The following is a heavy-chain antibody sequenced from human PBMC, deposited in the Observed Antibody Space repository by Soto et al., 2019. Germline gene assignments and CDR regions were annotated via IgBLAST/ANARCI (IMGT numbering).Heavy chain of an antibody. CDR2: ISGSGGSA. CDR1: RFTFSSYA. CDR3: AKGRTYYYDSTGYCYFDY. Sequence: LRLSCAASRFTFSSYAMSWVRQAPGKGLEWVSAISGSGGSAYYTDSVKGRFTISRDNSKNTLYLQMNSLRAEDTAVYYCAKGRTYYYDSTGYCYFDYWGQGTLVTVSS. J-gene: IGHJ4*02. D-gene: IGHD3-22*01. V-gene: IGHV3-23*01.